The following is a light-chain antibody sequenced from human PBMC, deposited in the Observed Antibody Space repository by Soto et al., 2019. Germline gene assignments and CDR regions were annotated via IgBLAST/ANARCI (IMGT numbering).Light chain of an antibody. V-gene: IGKV3D-15*01. CDR3: QQYNNWPRT. J-gene: IGKJ1*01. CDR1: QKGGSSY. CDR2: GAS. Sequence: DIVMTQSPGTLSVSPGERATLSCRASQKGGSSYLAWYQQKPGQAPRLLIYGASTRATGIPARFSGSGSGTEFTLTISSLQSEDFAVYYCQQYNNWPRTFGQGTKVDIK.